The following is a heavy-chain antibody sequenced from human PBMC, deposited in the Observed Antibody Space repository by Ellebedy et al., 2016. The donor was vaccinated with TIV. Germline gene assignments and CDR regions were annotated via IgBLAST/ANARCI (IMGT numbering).Heavy chain of an antibody. CDR1: GGTFSSYA. J-gene: IGHJ6*02. V-gene: IGHV1-69*13. CDR2: IIHMFGKG. CDR3: ARGGGGYDPQPMDV. Sequence: AASVKVSCKASGGTFSSYAISWVRQAPGQGREWMGGIIHMFGKGNYAQKFQGRVTISADESTSTAYMELSSLRSEDTAVYYFARGGGGYDPQPMDVWGQGTTVTVSS. D-gene: IGHD5-12*01.